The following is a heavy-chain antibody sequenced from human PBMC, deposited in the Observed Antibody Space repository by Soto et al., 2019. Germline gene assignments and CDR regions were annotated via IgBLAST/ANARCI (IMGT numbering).Heavy chain of an antibody. J-gene: IGHJ4*02. D-gene: IGHD6-6*01. V-gene: IGHV1-18*01. Sequence: QVQLVQSGAEVKKPGASLRVSCKASGYTFTSYGITWVRQAPGQGLEWMGWISAHNGDTQYAQKFQGRVTMTTDTSTTPGYMELRSLTSDDTAIYYCAREAEYSNSAAYWGQGTLVTVSS. CDR3: AREAEYSNSAAY. CDR2: ISAHNGDT. CDR1: GYTFTSYG.